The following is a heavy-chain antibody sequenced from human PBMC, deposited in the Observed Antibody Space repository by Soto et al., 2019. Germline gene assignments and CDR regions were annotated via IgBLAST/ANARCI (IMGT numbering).Heavy chain of an antibody. D-gene: IGHD3-3*01. CDR1: GFTFSSYA. J-gene: IGHJ6*02. V-gene: IGHV3-30-3*01. CDR2: ISYDGSNK. Sequence: PGGSLRLSCAGSGFTFSSYAMHWVRQAPGKGLEWVAVISYDGSNKYYADSVKGRFTISRDNSKNTLYLQMNSLRAEDTAVYYCARDRRADYDFWSGQFPSYYYYYGMDVWGQGTTVTVSS. CDR3: ARDRRADYDFWSGQFPSYYYYYGMDV.